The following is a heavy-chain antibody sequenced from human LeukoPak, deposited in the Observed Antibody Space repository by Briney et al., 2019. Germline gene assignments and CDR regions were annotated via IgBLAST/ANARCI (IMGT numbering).Heavy chain of an antibody. J-gene: IGHJ4*02. CDR3: VREYHGGYFDF. CDR1: GYIFTSYY. CDR2: VYPSAGTS. D-gene: IGHD3-16*01. V-gene: IGHV1-46*03. Sequence: AXXKVSCKASGYIFTSYYMHWVRQAPGQGLEWLGVVYPSAGTSDPAQRFRARITLSDDTSTSTAYMELRSLKSEDTAIYFCVREYHGGYFDFWGQGTLVTVSS.